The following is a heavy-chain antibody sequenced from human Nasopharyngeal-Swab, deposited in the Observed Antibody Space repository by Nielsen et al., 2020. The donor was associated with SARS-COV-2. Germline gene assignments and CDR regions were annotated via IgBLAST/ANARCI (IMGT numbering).Heavy chain of an antibody. V-gene: IGHV3-7*01. Sequence: GESLKISCAASGFTFSSYWMSWVRQAPGKGLEWVANIKQDGSEKYYADSVKGRFTISRDNSKNTLYLQMNSLRAEDTAVYYCAKCDTYYDFWSGYFGRGAYGMDVWGQGTTVTVSS. CDR2: IKQDGSEK. D-gene: IGHD3-3*01. J-gene: IGHJ6*02. CDR1: GFTFSSYW. CDR3: AKCDTYYDFWSGYFGRGAYGMDV.